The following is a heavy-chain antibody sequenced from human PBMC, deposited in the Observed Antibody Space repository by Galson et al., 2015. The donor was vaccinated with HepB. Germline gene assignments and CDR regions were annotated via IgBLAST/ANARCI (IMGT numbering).Heavy chain of an antibody. Sequence: SLRLSCAASGFGIYYNAMAWVRQAPGKGLEWVAEIGGSSTRTDYAASVQGRFTISRDTSRNILYLHLNFLRAEDTAVYYCAKDILHWSFDHWGQGTLVTVTS. D-gene: IGHD2-8*02. CDR1: GFGIYYNA. J-gene: IGHJ4*02. CDR2: IGGSSTRT. CDR3: AKDILHWSFDH. V-gene: IGHV3-23*01.